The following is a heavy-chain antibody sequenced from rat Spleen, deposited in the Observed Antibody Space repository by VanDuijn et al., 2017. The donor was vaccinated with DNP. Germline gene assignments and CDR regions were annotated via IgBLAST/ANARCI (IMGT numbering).Heavy chain of an antibody. J-gene: IGHJ2*01. CDR1: GYSITSKY. CDR2: ISYSGST. V-gene: IGHV3-1*01. D-gene: IGHD1-7*01. CDR3: ARWTRYFDY. Sequence: EVQLQESGSGLVKPSQSLSLTCSVIGYSITSKYWGWIRKFPGNKMEYIGHISYSGSTNYNPSLKSRISITRDTSRNHFFLHLNSVTTEDTATYYCARWTRYFDYWGQGVMVTVSS.